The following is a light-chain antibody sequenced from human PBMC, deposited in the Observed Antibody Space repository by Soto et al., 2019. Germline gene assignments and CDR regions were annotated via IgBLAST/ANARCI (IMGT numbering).Light chain of an antibody. CDR2: GAS. Sequence: EIVMTQSPATLSVSXXXXXXLSCRASQSIRSNLAWYQQKPGQAPRLLMYGASTSATGIPARFSGSGSGTDFTLTISGLQSEDFAVYSCQQYSDWPLTFGGGTKVEIK. CDR3: QQYSDWPLT. V-gene: IGKV3-15*01. CDR1: QSIRSN. J-gene: IGKJ4*01.